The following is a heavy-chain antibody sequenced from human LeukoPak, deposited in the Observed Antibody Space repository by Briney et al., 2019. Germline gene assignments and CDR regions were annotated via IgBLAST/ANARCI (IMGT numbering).Heavy chain of an antibody. CDR3: ATYYFDSSGYKVLDY. CDR1: GFTFSSYS. J-gene: IGHJ4*02. CDR2: ISTSSSTI. Sequence: PGGSLRLSCAASGFTFSSYSMNWVRQAPGKGLEWVSYISTSSSTIYYADSVKGRFTISRDNAKNSLYLQMNSLRAEDTAVYYCATYYFDSSGYKVLDYWGQGTLVTVSS. V-gene: IGHV3-48*04. D-gene: IGHD3-22*01.